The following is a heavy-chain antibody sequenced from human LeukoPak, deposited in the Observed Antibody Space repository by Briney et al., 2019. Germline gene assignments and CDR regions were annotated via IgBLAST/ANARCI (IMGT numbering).Heavy chain of an antibody. V-gene: IGHV4-39*01. Sequence: SETLSLTCTVSGGSISNRNYYWGWIRQPPGKGLEWIGTVYYSGSTYYNLSLKSRVTISVDPSKDQFSLRLSSVTAADTAVFYCARQRGNYYFPGFDYWGQGTPVTVSS. CDR2: VYYSGST. J-gene: IGHJ4*02. D-gene: IGHD1-26*01. CDR3: ARQRGNYYFPGFDY. CDR1: GGSISNRNYY.